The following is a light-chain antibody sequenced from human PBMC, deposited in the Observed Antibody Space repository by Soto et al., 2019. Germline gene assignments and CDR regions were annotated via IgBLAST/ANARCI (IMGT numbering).Light chain of an antibody. CDR1: QSVTTY. CDR2: GAS. Sequence: EIVMTQSPATLSVSLGDRATLSCRASQSVTTYLAWYQQKPGQAPRLLIYGASTRATGIPARCSGSGSETDFTLTISSLQSEDFAFYYCQQYNSWPPSYTFGQGTKLEIK. V-gene: IGKV3-15*01. CDR3: QQYNSWPPSYT. J-gene: IGKJ2*01.